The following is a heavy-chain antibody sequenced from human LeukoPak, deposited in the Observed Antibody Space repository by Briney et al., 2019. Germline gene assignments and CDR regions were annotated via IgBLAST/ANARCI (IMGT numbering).Heavy chain of an antibody. CDR3: ARITDGRDGYNYYYGMDV. Sequence: SETLSLTCAVYGGSFSGYYWSWIRQPPGKGLEWIGELFHSGYASLPPSLKSRVNILCDTSKDQFSLKLISVTAADTAVYYCARITDGRDGYNYYYGMDVWGQGTTVTVS. CDR2: LFHSGYA. J-gene: IGHJ6*02. D-gene: IGHD5-24*01. CDR1: GGSFSGYY. V-gene: IGHV4-34*12.